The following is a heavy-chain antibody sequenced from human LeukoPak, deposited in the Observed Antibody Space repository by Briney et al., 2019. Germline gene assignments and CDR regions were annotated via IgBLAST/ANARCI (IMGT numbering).Heavy chain of an antibody. CDR1: GGSISSTSYY. CDR3: AKAGVRYFDSSGLYAFDF. Sequence: SETLSLTCAVSGGSISSTSYYWAWIRQPPGKGLEWIGTIYYSGSTYHNPSLKSRVTMSVDTSRNQFSLKLSSVDAADTAVYYCAKAGVRYFDSSGLYAFDFWGQGTTVTASS. V-gene: IGHV4-39*01. D-gene: IGHD3-22*01. CDR2: IYYSGST. J-gene: IGHJ3*01.